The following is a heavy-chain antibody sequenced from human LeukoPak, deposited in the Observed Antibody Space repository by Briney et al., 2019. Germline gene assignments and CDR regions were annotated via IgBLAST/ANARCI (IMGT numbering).Heavy chain of an antibody. CDR1: GGSISSSSYY. V-gene: IGHV4-39*01. CDR2: IYYSGST. D-gene: IGHD3-3*01. Sequence: NPSETLSLTCTVSGGSISSSSYYWGWIRQPPGKGLEWIGGIYYSGSTYYNPSLKSRVTISVDTSKNQFSLKLSSVTAADTAVYYCARQPRVLRFLEWLLYSWFDPWGQGTLVTVSS. CDR3: ARQPRVLRFLEWLLYSWFDP. J-gene: IGHJ5*02.